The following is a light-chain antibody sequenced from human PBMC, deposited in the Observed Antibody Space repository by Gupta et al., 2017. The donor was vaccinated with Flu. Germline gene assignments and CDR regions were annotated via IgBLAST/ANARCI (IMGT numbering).Light chain of an antibody. CDR3: QAWDGDVVIV. CDR2: QDD. Sequence: GQSPILVVYQDDRRPSGISERFSWSNSGNTATLTISGAQATNEAVYYCQAWDGDVVIVVGGGTRVTVL. J-gene: IGLJ2*01. V-gene: IGLV3-1*01.